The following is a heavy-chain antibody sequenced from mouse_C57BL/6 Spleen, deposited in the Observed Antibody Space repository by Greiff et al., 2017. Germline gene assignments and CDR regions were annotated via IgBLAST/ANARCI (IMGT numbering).Heavy chain of an antibody. CDR2: IGPSDSYT. V-gene: IGHV1-69*01. CDR3: TRKCGLRRDWYFDV. D-gene: IGHD2-4*01. Sequence: VKLQQPGAGLVMPGASVKLSCKASGYTFTSYRMHWVRQRPGQGLEWVGEIGPSDSYTNYKQRFKGQSTLTVDKSSSPSYMQRSSLTSEDSSVYYCTRKCGLRRDWYFDVWGTGTTVTVSS. J-gene: IGHJ1*03. CDR1: GYTFTSYR.